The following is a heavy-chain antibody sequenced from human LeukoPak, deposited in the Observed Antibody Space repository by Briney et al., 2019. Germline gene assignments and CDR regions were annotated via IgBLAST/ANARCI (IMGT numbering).Heavy chain of an antibody. D-gene: IGHD5-18*01. CDR1: GFSFGGYS. CDR3: AKGYSFDFGWAFDI. CDR2: VSTRSDTI. J-gene: IGHJ3*02. V-gene: IGHV3-48*01. Sequence: HAGGSLRLSCAASGFSFGGYSMSWVRQAPGKGLEWVSYVSTRSDTIYYADSVKGRFTISRDNAKNSLFLQMNSLRAEDTAVYYCAKGYSFDFGWAFDIWGQGTMVTVSS.